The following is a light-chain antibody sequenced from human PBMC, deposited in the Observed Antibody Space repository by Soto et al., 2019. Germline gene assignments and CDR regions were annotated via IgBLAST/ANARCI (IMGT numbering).Light chain of an antibody. V-gene: IGLV2-14*01. CDR2: EVS. J-gene: IGLJ1*01. Sequence: QSALTQPASVSGSPGQSITISCTGTSSDVGGYNYVSWYQQHPGKAPKLMIYEVSNRPSGVSNRFSGSKSGNTAPLTISGLQAEDEADYFCNSYGSTSTRYVFGIGTKLTVL. CDR3: NSYGSTSTRYV. CDR1: SSDVGGYNY.